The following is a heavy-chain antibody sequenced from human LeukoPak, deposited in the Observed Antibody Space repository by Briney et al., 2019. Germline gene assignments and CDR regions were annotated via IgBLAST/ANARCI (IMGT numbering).Heavy chain of an antibody. D-gene: IGHD6-6*01. J-gene: IGHJ6*03. V-gene: IGHV1-69*13. CDR3: ARSAPPYSSSSVYYYMDV. Sequence: SVKVSCKASGGTFSSYAISWVRQAPGQGLEWMGGIIPIFGTANYAQKFQGRVTITADESTSRAYMELSSLRSEDTAVYYCARSAPPYSSSSVYYYMDVWGKGTTVTVSS. CDR1: GGTFSSYA. CDR2: IIPIFGTA.